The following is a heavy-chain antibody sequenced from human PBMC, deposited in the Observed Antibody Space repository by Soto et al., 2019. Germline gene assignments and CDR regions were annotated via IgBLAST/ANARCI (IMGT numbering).Heavy chain of an antibody. Sequence: GASVKVSCKASGGTFSSYAISWVRQAPGQGLEWMGGIIPIFGTANYAQKFQGRVTITADKSTSTAYMELSSLRSEDTAVYYCASVSAAHDQNFDYWGQGTLVTVSS. CDR1: GGTFSSYA. CDR3: ASVSAAHDQNFDY. J-gene: IGHJ4*02. V-gene: IGHV1-69*06. D-gene: IGHD2-2*01. CDR2: IIPIFGTA.